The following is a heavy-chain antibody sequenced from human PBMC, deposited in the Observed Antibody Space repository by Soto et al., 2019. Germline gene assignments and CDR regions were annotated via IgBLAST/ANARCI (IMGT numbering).Heavy chain of an antibody. CDR3: ASAYTYNYAFDY. Sequence: PGGSLRLSCDPSGFTVHGSYMSWVRQVSGKGLEWVAVVFSGHVTYYAESVKGRFTISRDTSKNTLSLQMNSLRAEDTAVYFCASAYTYNYAFDYWGQGTLVTVSS. D-gene: IGHD5-18*01. CDR1: GFTVHGSY. V-gene: IGHV3-53*01. CDR2: VFSGHVT. J-gene: IGHJ4*02.